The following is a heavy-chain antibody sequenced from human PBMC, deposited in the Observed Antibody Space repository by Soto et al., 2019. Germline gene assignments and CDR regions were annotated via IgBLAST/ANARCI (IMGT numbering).Heavy chain of an antibody. J-gene: IGHJ4*02. CDR3: ARKVYYGAGIYYFDH. Sequence: GASVKVSCKASGYTFTAYPMHWVRQAPGQRLEWMGWINVANGDTGYSQKFQGRVTVTRDTSASTVYMELSSLTSEDTAVYYCARKVYYGAGIYYFDHWGQGTLVTVSS. D-gene: IGHD3-10*01. V-gene: IGHV1-3*01. CDR1: GYTFTAYP. CDR2: INVANGDT.